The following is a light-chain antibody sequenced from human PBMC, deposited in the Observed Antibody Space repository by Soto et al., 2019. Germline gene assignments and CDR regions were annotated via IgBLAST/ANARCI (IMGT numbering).Light chain of an antibody. Sequence: QTVVTQPPSASGTPGQTVTISCSGSSSNIGSNYVYWYQQLPGTAPKLLIYSNNQRPSGVPDRFSGSKSGTSASLAISGLRSEDEADYYCAAWDDSLTANVVFGGGTKLTVL. J-gene: IGLJ2*01. CDR1: SSNIGSNY. V-gene: IGLV1-47*01. CDR2: SNN. CDR3: AAWDDSLTANVV.